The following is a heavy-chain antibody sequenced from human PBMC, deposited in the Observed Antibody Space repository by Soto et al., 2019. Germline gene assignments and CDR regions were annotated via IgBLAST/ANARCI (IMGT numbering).Heavy chain of an antibody. V-gene: IGHV4-59*08. CDR1: GGSISSYY. D-gene: IGHD1-1*01. CDR3: AGAQLFFVV. CDR2: IYYSGST. J-gene: IGHJ3*01. Sequence: SETLSLTCTVSGGSISSYYWSWIRQPPGKGLEWIGYIYYSGSTNYNPSLKSRVTISVDTSKNQFSLKLSSVTAADTAVNYWAGAQLFFVVWGPGKMVT.